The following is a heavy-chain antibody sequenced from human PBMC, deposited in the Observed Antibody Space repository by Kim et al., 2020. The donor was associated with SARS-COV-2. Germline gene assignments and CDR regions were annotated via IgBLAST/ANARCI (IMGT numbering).Heavy chain of an antibody. D-gene: IGHD2-15*01. Sequence: RKLQGRVTMTTDTSTSTAYMELRSLRSDDTAVYYCARDLRVVVAANWFDPWGQGTLVTVSS. J-gene: IGHJ5*02. CDR3: ARDLRVVVAANWFDP. V-gene: IGHV1-18*01.